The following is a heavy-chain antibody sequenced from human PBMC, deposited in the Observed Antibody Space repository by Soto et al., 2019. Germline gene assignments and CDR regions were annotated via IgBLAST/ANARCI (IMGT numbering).Heavy chain of an antibody. Sequence: QVQLQQWGAGLLKPSETLSLTCAVYGGSFSGYYWSWIRQPPGKGLEWIGEINHSGSTNYNPSLKSRVTITVDTSKNQFSLKLSSVTAADTAVYYCARGGDCSGGSCCGHSAYWGQGTLVTVSS. CDR3: ARGGDCSGGSCCGHSAY. D-gene: IGHD2-15*01. CDR2: INHSGST. V-gene: IGHV4-34*01. CDR1: GGSFSGYY. J-gene: IGHJ4*02.